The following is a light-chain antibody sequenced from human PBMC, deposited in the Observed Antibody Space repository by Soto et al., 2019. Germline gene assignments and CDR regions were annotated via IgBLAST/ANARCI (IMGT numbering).Light chain of an antibody. J-gene: IGLJ2*01. Sequence: QPVLTQSSSASASLGSSVKFTCTLSSGHSSYIIAWHQQQPGKAPRYLMKLEGSGSYNKGSGVPDRFSGSSSGADRYLTXSXXXXXXXXXXYCETWDSNTRVFGGGTKLTVL. V-gene: IGLV4-60*02. CDR3: ETWDSNTRV. CDR2: LEGSGSY. CDR1: SGHSSYI.